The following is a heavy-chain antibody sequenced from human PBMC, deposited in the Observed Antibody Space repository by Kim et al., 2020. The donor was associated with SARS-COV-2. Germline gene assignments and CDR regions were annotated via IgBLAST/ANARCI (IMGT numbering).Heavy chain of an antibody. CDR1: GYTFTSYA. CDR3: ARDQGSGWDTEYFQH. CDR2: INAGNGNT. J-gene: IGHJ1*01. Sequence: ASVKVSCKASGYTFTSYAMHWVRQAPGQRLEWMGWINAGNGNTKYSQKFQGRVTITRDTSASTAYMELSSLRSDDTAVYYCARDQGSGWDTEYFQHWGQGTLVTVSS. D-gene: IGHD6-19*01. V-gene: IGHV1-3*01.